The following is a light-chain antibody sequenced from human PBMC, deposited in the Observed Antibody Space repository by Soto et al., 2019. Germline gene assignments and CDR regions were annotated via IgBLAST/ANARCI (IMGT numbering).Light chain of an antibody. V-gene: IGLV2-14*01. CDR1: SSDVGGYDY. CDR3: SSYSISTAYL. Sequence: QSALTQPASVSGSPGQSITISCTGTSSDVGGYDYVSWYQLHPGKAPKLMVFEVNNRPSGVSYRFSGSESGNTASLTISGLQAEDEADYFCSSYSISTAYLFGTGTKLTV. CDR2: EVN. J-gene: IGLJ1*01.